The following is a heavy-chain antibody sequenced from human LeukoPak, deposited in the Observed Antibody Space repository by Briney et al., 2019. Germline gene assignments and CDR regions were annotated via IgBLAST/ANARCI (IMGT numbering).Heavy chain of an antibody. V-gene: IGHV4-59*01. CDR3: ARRYCSGGACYSNYYYMDV. CDR1: GGSTSRYY. Sequence: SETLSLTCTVSGGSTSRYYWSWLGQPPGKGVEGIGYIHYTGTTNYTPSLKSRLTMSLDTSTNQISLRLSSVTAADTAVYYCARRYCSGGACYSNYYYMDVWGKGTTVTVSS. D-gene: IGHD2-15*01. J-gene: IGHJ6*03. CDR2: IHYTGTT.